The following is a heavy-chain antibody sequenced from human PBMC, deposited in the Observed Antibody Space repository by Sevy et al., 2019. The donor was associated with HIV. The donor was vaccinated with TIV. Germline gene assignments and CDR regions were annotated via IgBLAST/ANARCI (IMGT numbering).Heavy chain of an antibody. Sequence: GGSLRLSCAASGFTFSDYYMSWIRQAPGKGLERVSYISSSSSYTNYADSVKGRFTISRDNAKNSLYLQMNSLRAEDTAVYYCARAKSPTRAFDIWGQGTMVTVSS. V-gene: IGHV3-11*06. CDR2: ISSSSSYT. CDR1: GFTFSDYY. CDR3: ARAKSPTRAFDI. J-gene: IGHJ3*02.